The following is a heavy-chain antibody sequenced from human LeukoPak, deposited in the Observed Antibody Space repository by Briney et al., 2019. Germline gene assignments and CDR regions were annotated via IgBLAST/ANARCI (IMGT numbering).Heavy chain of an antibody. V-gene: IGHV1-69*01. D-gene: IGHD6-19*01. CDR1: GGTFSSYA. CDR3: ARGSSSGWHTDY. CDR2: IILIFGTA. Sequence: SVKVSCKASGGTFSSYAISWVRQAPGQGLEWMGGIILIFGTANYAQKFQGTVTITADESTSTAYMELSSLRSEDTAVYYCARGSSSGWHTDYWGQGTLVTVSS. J-gene: IGHJ4*02.